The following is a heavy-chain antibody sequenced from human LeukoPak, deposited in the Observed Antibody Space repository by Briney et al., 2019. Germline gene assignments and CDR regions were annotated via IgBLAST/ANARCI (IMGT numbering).Heavy chain of an antibody. CDR2: IYPGDSDT. Sequence: GESLKISCKGSGYSFTSYWIGWVRQMPGKGLEWMGIIYPGDSDTRYSPSFQGQVTISADKSISTAYLQWSSLKASDTAMYYCARLAYYYDSSGYYSCIDYWGQGTLVTVSS. D-gene: IGHD3-22*01. V-gene: IGHV5-51*01. CDR3: ARLAYYYDSSGYYSCIDY. CDR1: GYSFTSYW. J-gene: IGHJ4*02.